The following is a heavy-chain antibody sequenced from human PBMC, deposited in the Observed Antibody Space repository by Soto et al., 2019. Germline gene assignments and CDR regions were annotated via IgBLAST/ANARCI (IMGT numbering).Heavy chain of an antibody. CDR2: IIPIFGTA. CDR3: ASGRLIAAPDY. Sequence: ASVKVSCKASGGTFSSYAISWVRQAPGQGLEWMGGIIPIFGTANYAQKFQGRVTITADESTSTVYMELSSLRSEDTAVYYCASGRLIAAPDYWGQGTLVTVSS. D-gene: IGHD2-15*01. CDR1: GGTFSSYA. J-gene: IGHJ4*02. V-gene: IGHV1-69*13.